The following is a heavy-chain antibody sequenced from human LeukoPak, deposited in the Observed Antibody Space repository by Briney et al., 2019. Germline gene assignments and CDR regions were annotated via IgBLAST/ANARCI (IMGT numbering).Heavy chain of an antibody. D-gene: IGHD4-23*01. CDR2: IYPGDSDT. J-gene: IGHJ3*02. CDR3: ASRTTVVTGAFDI. Sequence: GESLKISCKGSGYSFTSYCIGWVRQMPGKGLEWMGIIYPGDSDTRYSPSFQGQVTISADKSISTAYLQWSSLKASDGAMYYCASRTTVVTGAFDIWGQGTMVTVSS. V-gene: IGHV5-51*01. CDR1: GYSFTSYC.